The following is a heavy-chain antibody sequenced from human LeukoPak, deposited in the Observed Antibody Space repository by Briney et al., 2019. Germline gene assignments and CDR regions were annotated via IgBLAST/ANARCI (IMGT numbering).Heavy chain of an antibody. D-gene: IGHD3-22*01. CDR1: GCTFTGYY. Sequence: ASVKVSCKASGCTFTGYYMHWVRQAPGQGLEWMGWINPNSGGTNYAQKFQGRVTMTRDTSISTAYMELSRLRSDDTAVYYCARVHRYYDSSGYYYDYWGQGTLVTVSS. CDR3: ARVHRYYDSSGYYYDY. CDR2: INPNSGGT. J-gene: IGHJ4*02. V-gene: IGHV1-2*02.